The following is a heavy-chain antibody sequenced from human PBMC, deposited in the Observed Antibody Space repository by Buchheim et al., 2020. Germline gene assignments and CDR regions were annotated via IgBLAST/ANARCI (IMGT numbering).Heavy chain of an antibody. V-gene: IGHV4-39*01. Sequence: QLQLQESGPGLVKPSETLSLTCTVSGGSISSSSYYWGWIRQPPGKGLEWIGSIYYSGSTYYNPSLTSRVTISVDTSKNQFSLKLSSVTAADTAVYYCARWGHSSSWYLAHYWGQGTL. CDR3: ARWGHSSSWYLAHY. D-gene: IGHD6-13*01. CDR2: IYYSGST. J-gene: IGHJ4*02. CDR1: GGSISSSSYY.